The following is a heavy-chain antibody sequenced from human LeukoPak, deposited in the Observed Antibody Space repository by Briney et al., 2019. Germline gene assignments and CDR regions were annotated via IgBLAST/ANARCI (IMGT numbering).Heavy chain of an antibody. CDR1: GFSLSTSGVG. CDR2: IYWNDDK. J-gene: IGHJ5*02. Sequence: ASGPTLVNPTQTLTLTCTFSGFSLSTSGVGVGWIRQPPGNALEWLALIYWNDDKRYSPSLKSRLTISKDTSKNQVVLTMTNMDPVDTATYYCARSYSDYDYFNNWFDPWGEGTLVTVSS. V-gene: IGHV2-5*01. D-gene: IGHD5-12*01. CDR3: ARSYSDYDYFNNWFDP.